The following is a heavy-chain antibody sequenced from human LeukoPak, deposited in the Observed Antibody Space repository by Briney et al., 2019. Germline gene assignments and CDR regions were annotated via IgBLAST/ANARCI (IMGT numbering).Heavy chain of an antibody. CDR3: ARKGCTGDCYRFDP. Sequence: EASVTVSFKASGYTFNTYGISWVRQAPGQRPEGMGWINTDNGNTKYAQKFQGRVTMTTDTSTSTAYMELSSLRSDDTAVYYCARKGCTGDCYRFDPWGQGTLVTVSS. CDR1: GYTFNTYG. CDR2: INTDNGNT. J-gene: IGHJ5*02. V-gene: IGHV1-18*01. D-gene: IGHD2-21*02.